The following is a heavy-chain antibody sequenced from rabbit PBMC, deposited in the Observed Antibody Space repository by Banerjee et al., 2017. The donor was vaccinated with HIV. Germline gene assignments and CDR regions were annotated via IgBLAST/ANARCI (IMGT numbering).Heavy chain of an antibody. Sequence: QSLEESGGDLVKPGASLTPTCTASGFDISTYYMYWVRQAPGKGLEWIGWMNTGSGTTSYASWAKGRFTIPKTSSTTVTLQLNSLTAADTATYFCARVRGADSTYYPYYGMDLWGPGTLVTVS. CDR2: MNTGSGTT. V-gene: IGHV1S40*01. D-gene: IGHD8-1*01. CDR1: GFDISTYY. J-gene: IGHJ6*01. CDR3: ARVRGADSTYYPYYGMDL.